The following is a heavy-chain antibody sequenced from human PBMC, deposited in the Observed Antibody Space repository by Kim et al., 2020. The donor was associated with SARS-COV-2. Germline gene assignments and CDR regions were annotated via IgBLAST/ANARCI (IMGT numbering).Heavy chain of an antibody. CDR2: IKEDGSEK. Sequence: GGSLRLSCAASGFTFSTYWMSWVRQAPGKGLEWVANIKEDGSEKYYVDSVKGRFTISRDNAKNSLYLQMNGLRADDTAVYYCVRGRGVAHWGQGTLVTVSS. D-gene: IGHD3-10*01. CDR1: GFTFSTYW. V-gene: IGHV3-7*03. J-gene: IGHJ4*02. CDR3: VRGRGVAH.